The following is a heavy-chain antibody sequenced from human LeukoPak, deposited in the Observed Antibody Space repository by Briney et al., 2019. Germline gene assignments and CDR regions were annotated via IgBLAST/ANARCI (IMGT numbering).Heavy chain of an antibody. J-gene: IGHJ4*02. Sequence: GGSLRLSCAASGFTFSSYEMNWVRQTPGKGLEWVAVISYDGSNKYYADSVKGRFTISRDNSKNTLYLQMNSLRAEDTAVYYCARAPSTLTTLVLLDSWGQGTLVTVSS. CDR1: GFTFSSYE. V-gene: IGHV3-30-3*01. CDR3: ARAPSTLTTLVLLDS. D-gene: IGHD4-17*01. CDR2: ISYDGSNK.